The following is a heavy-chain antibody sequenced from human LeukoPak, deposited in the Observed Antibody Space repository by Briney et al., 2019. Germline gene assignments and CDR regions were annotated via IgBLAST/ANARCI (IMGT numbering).Heavy chain of an antibody. D-gene: IGHD6-6*01. CDR3: ARDYDGSSLFDY. V-gene: IGHV4-30-2*01. CDR1: GGSISSGGYS. J-gene: IGHJ4*02. CDR2: IYHSGST. Sequence: SQTLSLTCAVSGGSISSGGYSWSWIRQPPGKGLEWIGYIYHSGSTYYNPSLKSRVTISVDTSKNQFSLKLSSVTAADTAVYYCARDYDGSSLFDYWGQGTLVTVSS.